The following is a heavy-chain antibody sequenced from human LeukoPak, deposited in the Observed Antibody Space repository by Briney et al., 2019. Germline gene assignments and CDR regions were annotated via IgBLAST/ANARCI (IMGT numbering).Heavy chain of an antibody. J-gene: IGHJ6*03. V-gene: IGHV1-69*13. CDR2: IIPIFGTA. CDR1: GGTFSSYA. D-gene: IGHD3-3*01. Sequence: SVKVSCRASGGTFSSYAISWVRQAPGQGLEWMGGIIPIFGTANYAQKFQGRVTITADESTSTAYMELSSLRSEDTAVYYCARDGRYYDFWSGYSYYYYYMDVWGKGTTVTLSS. CDR3: ARDGRYYDFWSGYSYYYYYMDV.